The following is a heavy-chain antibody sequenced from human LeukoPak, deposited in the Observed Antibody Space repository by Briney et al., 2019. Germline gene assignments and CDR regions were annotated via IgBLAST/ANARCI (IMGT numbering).Heavy chain of an antibody. V-gene: IGHV3-15*01. J-gene: IGHJ5*02. CDR2: IRSNSDGGTI. Sequence: GVSLRLSCAASGFTVSSNYMSWVRQAPGKGLEWVGRIRSNSDGGTIDYAAPVKGRFTLSRDDSKTTLYLQMNSLQTEDTAVYYCATDFYDSTWGQGTLVTVSS. CDR1: GFTVSSNY. D-gene: IGHD3-22*01. CDR3: ATDFYDST.